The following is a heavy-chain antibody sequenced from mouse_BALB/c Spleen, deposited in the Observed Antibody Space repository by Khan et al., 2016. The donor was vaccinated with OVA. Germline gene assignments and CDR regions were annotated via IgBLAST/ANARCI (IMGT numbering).Heavy chain of an antibody. J-gene: IGHJ3*01. CDR1: GYTFTNYI. V-gene: IGHV1S136*01. D-gene: IGHD1-1*01. Sequence: IQLVQSGPELVKPGASVKMSCKASGYTFTNYIIHWVKQTPGQGLEWIGYVNPYNDGTKYNEKFKGKATLTSDKSSSTAYMELSGLTSEDSAVYYCERDYGRNFWFSYWGQGTLVTVSA. CDR2: VNPYNDGT. CDR3: ERDYGRNFWFSY.